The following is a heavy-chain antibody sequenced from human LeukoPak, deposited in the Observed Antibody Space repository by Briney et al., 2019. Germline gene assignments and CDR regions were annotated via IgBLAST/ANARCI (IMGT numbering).Heavy chain of an antibody. CDR1: GFTFSSYE. V-gene: IGHV3-48*03. CDR3: ARDQCSGGSCYSYYYYYGMDV. D-gene: IGHD2-15*01. Sequence: PGGSLRLSCAASGFTFSSYEMNWVRQAPGKGLEWVSYISSSGSTIYYADSVKGRFTISRDNAKNSLYLQMNSLRAEDTAVYYCARDQCSGGSCYSYYYYYGMDVWGKGTTVTVSS. CDR2: ISSSGSTI. J-gene: IGHJ6*04.